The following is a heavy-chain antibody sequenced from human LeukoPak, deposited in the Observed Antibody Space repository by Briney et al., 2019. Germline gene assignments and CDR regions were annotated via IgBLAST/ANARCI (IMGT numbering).Heavy chain of an antibody. V-gene: IGHV3-48*03. J-gene: IGHJ3*02. CDR2: ISSSGSTI. CDR1: GFTFSSYE. D-gene: IGHD2-15*01. Sequence: GGSLRLSCAASGFTFSSYEMNWVRQAPGKGLEWVSYISSSGSTIYYADSMKGRFTISRDNAKYSLYLQMNSLTPEDTAVYFCARSVMIETTTRAFDIWGQGTMVTVSS. CDR3: ARSVMIETTTRAFDI.